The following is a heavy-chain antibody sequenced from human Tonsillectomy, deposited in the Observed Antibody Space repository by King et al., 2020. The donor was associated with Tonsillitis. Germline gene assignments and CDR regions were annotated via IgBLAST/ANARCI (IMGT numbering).Heavy chain of an antibody. V-gene: IGHV3-30*18. CDR1: GFTFSSYG. J-gene: IGHJ4*02. CDR2: ILYDGSNE. D-gene: IGHD6-6*01. Sequence: VQLVESGGGVVQPGRSLILSCAASGFTFSSYGMHWVRQASGKGLEWVAVILYDGSNEYYSDSVKGRFTISRDNSKNTLYVQMNSLRAEDTAVYYCAKDSSSSQYYLDDWGQGTLVTVSA. CDR3: AKDSSSSQYYLDD.